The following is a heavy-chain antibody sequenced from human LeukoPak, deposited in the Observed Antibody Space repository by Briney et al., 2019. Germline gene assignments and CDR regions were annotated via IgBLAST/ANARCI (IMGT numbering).Heavy chain of an antibody. CDR3: AKASAAAGKGSVGY. V-gene: IGHV3-30*18. CDR1: GFTSSSYG. J-gene: IGHJ4*02. D-gene: IGHD6-13*01. Sequence: PGGSLRLSCAASGFTSSSYGMHWVRQAPGKGLEWVAVISYDGSNKYYADSVKGRFTISRDNSKNTLYLQMNSLRAEDTAVYYCAKASAAAGKGSVGYWGQGTLVTVSS. CDR2: ISYDGSNK.